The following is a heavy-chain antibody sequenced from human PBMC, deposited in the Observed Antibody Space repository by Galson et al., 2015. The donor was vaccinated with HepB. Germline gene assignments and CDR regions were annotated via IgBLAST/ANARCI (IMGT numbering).Heavy chain of an antibody. CDR3: AKGYGLFDS. CDR1: GFAFDSHA. J-gene: IGHJ5*01. Sequence: SLRLSCAASGFAFDSHAMSWVRQAPGKGLEWISGISGNGDSTFYADSVKGRFTVSKDNSKNILYLQINSLRVEDRGLYFCAKGYGLFDSWGQGILLTVSS. CDR2: ISGNGDST. D-gene: IGHD5-18*01. V-gene: IGHV3-23*01.